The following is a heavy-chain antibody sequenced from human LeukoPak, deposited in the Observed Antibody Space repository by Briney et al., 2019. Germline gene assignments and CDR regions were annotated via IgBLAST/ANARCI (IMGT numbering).Heavy chain of an antibody. CDR1: GGSFSGYY. J-gene: IGHJ4*02. CDR2: INHSGST. V-gene: IGHV4-34*01. CDR3: ARGRDVVVVAAAPRGAFDY. D-gene: IGHD2-15*01. Sequence: SETLSLTCAVYGGSFSGYYWSWIRRPPGKGLEWIGEINHSGSTNYNPSLKSRVTISVDTSKNQFSLKLSSVTAADTAVYYCARGRDVVVVAAAPRGAFDYWGQGTLVTVSS.